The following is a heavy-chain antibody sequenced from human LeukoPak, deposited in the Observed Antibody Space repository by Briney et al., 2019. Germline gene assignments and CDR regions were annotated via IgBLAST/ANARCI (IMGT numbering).Heavy chain of an antibody. CDR1: GFTFSSYE. CDR3: ARDPQRDGYNWAPTSHY. Sequence: GGSLRLXCAASGFTFSSYEMNWVRQAPGKGLEWVSYISSSGSTIYYADSVKGRFTISRGNAKNSLYLQMNSLRAEDTAVYYCARDPQRDGYNWAPTSHYWGQGTLVTVSS. V-gene: IGHV3-48*03. D-gene: IGHD5-24*01. J-gene: IGHJ4*02. CDR2: ISSSGSTI.